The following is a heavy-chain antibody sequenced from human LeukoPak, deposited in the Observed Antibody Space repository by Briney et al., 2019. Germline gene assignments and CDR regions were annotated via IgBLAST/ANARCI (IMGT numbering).Heavy chain of an antibody. J-gene: IGHJ4*02. CDR2: INHSGST. D-gene: IGHD6-13*01. V-gene: IGHV4-34*01. Sequence: SETLSLTCAVYGGSFSGYYWSWIRQPPGKGLEWIGEINHSGSTNYNPSLKSRVTISVDTSKNQFSLRLSSVTAADTAVYYCARVTGYMTEDYFDYWGQGTLITISS. CDR3: ARVTGYMTEDYFDY. CDR1: GGSFSGYY.